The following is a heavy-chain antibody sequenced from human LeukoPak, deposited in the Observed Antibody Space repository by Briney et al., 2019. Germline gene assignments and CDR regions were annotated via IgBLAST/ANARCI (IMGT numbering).Heavy chain of an antibody. J-gene: IGHJ6*03. CDR1: SGSISSGSYY. V-gene: IGHV4-30-2*01. D-gene: IGHD3-3*01. Sequence: PSETLSLTCTVSSGSISSGSYYWSWLRQPPGKGLEWIGYIYHDGRTYYTPSLKSRLTISLDRSKNQFSLNLSSVTAADTAVYFCARAGFTIFGEVTEYYYYYMDVWGRGTTVTVSS. CDR2: IYHDGRT. CDR3: ARAGFTIFGEVTEYYYYYMDV.